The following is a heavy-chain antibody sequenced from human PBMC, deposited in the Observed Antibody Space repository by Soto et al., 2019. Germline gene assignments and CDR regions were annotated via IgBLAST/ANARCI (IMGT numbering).Heavy chain of an antibody. CDR3: AKDSEDSSSWYVDNWFDP. CDR1: GFTFGDYA. D-gene: IGHD6-13*01. Sequence: GGSLRLSCAASGFTFGDYAMQWVRQAPGKGLEWVSAISWNSGSIDYADSVKGRFTISRDNAKNSLYLQMNSLRAEDTAVYYCAKDSEDSSSWYVDNWFDPWGQGTLVTVSS. V-gene: IGHV3-9*01. CDR2: ISWNSGSI. J-gene: IGHJ5*02.